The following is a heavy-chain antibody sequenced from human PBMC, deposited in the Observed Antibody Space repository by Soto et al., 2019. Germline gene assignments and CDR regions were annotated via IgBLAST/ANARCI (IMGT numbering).Heavy chain of an antibody. V-gene: IGHV1-69*13. CDR2: IIPIFGTA. J-gene: IGHJ4*02. CDR3: ARDHMGYYYDSSGYYSPPSFDY. D-gene: IGHD3-22*01. Sequence: GASVKVSCKASGGTFSSYAISWVRQAPGQGLEWMGGIIPIFGTANYAQKFQGRVTITADESTSTAYMELSSLRSEDTAVYYCARDHMGYYYDSSGYYSPPSFDYWGQGTLVTVSS. CDR1: GGTFSSYA.